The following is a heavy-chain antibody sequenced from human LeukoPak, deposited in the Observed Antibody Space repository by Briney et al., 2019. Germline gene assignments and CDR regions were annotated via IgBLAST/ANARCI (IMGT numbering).Heavy chain of an antibody. CDR1: GDIFSNKSVS. V-gene: IGHV6-1*01. CDR2: TRYRSTWNT. Sequence: SQTLSLTCAISGDIFSNKSVSWSWIRQSPSRGLEFLGRTRYRSTWNTFYSLSVQGRITINADTSRNQVSLRLNSVTPADTALYYCVRDFNWAFDYWGQGTLVTVSS. D-gene: IGHD7-27*01. CDR3: VRDFNWAFDY. J-gene: IGHJ4*02.